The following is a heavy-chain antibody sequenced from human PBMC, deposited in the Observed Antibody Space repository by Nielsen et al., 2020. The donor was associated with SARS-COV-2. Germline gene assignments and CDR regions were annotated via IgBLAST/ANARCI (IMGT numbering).Heavy chain of an antibody. CDR1: GESFRGFY. V-gene: IGHV4-34*01. CDR3: ARGRDGGIYAYLHHMDV. J-gene: IGHJ6*03. Sequence: SETLSLTCGVHGESFRGFYWTWIRQAPGKGLEWIGEINHNGGTNYISPLTSRVTISVDTSRRQFSLKMTSLTAADTAVYYCARGRDGGIYAYLHHMDVWGEGTAVTVS. D-gene: IGHD5-24*01. CDR2: INHNGGT.